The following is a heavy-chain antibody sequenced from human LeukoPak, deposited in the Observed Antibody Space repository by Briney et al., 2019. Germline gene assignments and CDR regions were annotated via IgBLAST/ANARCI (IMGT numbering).Heavy chain of an antibody. CDR2: INHSGST. J-gene: IGHJ4*02. V-gene: IGHV4-34*01. D-gene: IGHD6-13*01. Sequence: SETLSLTCAVYGGSFSGYYWSWIRQPPGKGLEWIGEINHSGSTNYNPSLKSRVTISVDTSKNQFSLKLSSVTAADTVVYYCARLVAAAGTMLLRDYWGQGTLVTVSS. CDR1: GGSFSGYY. CDR3: ARLVAAAGTMLLRDY.